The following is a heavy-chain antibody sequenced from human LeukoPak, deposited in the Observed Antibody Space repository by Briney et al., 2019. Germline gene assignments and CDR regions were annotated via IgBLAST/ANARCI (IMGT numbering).Heavy chain of an antibody. Sequence: PSETLSLTCTVSGGSISSYYWSWIRQPPGKGLEWIGYIYYSGSTNYNPSLKSRATISVDTSKNQFSLKLSSVTAADTAVYYCASSYCSGGSCYSLGFDYWGQGTLVTVSS. V-gene: IGHV4-59*01. J-gene: IGHJ4*02. CDR2: IYYSGST. CDR3: ASSYCSGGSCYSLGFDY. D-gene: IGHD2-15*01. CDR1: GGSISSYY.